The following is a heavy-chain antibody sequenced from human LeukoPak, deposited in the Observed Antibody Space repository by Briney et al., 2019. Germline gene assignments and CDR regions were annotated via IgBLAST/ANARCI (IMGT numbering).Heavy chain of an antibody. CDR2: IIPIFGTA. Sequence: GASVKVSCKASGGTFSSYAISWVRQAPGQGLEWMGRIIPIFGTANYAQKFQGRVTITADESTSTAYMELSSLRSEDTAVYYCAILAAADRRLYYYYYMDVWGKGTTVTVSS. CDR1: GGTFSSYA. CDR3: AILAAADRRLYYYYYMDV. D-gene: IGHD6-13*01. V-gene: IGHV1-69*13. J-gene: IGHJ6*03.